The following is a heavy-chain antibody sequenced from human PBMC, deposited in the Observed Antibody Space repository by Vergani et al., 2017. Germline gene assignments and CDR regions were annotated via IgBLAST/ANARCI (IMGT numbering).Heavy chain of an antibody. J-gene: IGHJ6*02. Sequence: QVQLVQSGAEVKKPGASVKVSCKASGYTFTSYAMHWVRQAPGQRLEWMGWINAGNGNTKYSQKFQGRVTITRDTSASTAYMGLSSLRSEDTAVYYCARGPAVAGGDYYYYGMDVWGQGTTVTVSS. CDR3: ARGPAVAGGDYYYYGMDV. CDR1: GYTFTSYA. CDR2: INAGNGNT. V-gene: IGHV1-3*01. D-gene: IGHD6-19*01.